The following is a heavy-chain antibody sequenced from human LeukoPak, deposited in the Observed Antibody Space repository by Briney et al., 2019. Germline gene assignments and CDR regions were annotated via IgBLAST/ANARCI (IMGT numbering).Heavy chain of an antibody. CDR1: GGSISSYY. CDR3: ARASRHVLLWFGELDP. J-gene: IGHJ5*02. D-gene: IGHD3-10*01. Sequence: SETLSLTCTVSGGSISSYYWSWIRQPAGKGLEWIGRIYTSGSTNYNPSLKSRVTISVDTSKNQFSLKLSSVTAADTAVYYCARASRHVLLWFGELDPWGQGTLVTVSS. CDR2: IYTSGST. V-gene: IGHV4-4*07.